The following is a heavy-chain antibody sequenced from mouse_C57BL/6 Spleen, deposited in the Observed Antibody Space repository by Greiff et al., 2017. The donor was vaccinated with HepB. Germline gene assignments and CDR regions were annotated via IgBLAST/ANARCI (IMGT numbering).Heavy chain of an antibody. CDR3: ERGGGYDGAWFAY. J-gene: IGHJ3*01. Sequence: VQLQQSGAELVRPGTSVKVSCKASGYAFTNYLIEWVKQRPGQGLEWIGVINPGSGGTNYNEKFKGKATLTADKSSSTAYMQLSSLTAEDSAVYFCERGGGYDGAWFAYWGQGTLVTVSA. D-gene: IGHD2-2*01. CDR1: GYAFTNYL. V-gene: IGHV1-54*01. CDR2: INPGSGGT.